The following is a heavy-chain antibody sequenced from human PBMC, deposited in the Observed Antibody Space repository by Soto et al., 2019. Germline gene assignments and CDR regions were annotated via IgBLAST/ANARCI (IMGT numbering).Heavy chain of an antibody. CDR1: GGSISSSNW. V-gene: IGHV4-4*02. J-gene: IGHJ3*02. CDR2: IYHSGST. CDR3: ASPYDKSIDDAFDI. D-gene: IGHD3-9*01. Sequence: QVQLQESGPGLVKPSGTLSLTCAVSGGSISSSNWWSWVRQPPGKGLEWIGEIYHSGSTNFNPSLKSRVTMSVDKSKSQFSLKLSSVTAADTVVYYCASPYDKSIDDAFDIWGQGTMVTVSS.